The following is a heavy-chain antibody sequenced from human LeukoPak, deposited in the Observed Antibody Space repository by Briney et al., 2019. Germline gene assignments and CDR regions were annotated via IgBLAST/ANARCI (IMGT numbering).Heavy chain of an antibody. CDR2: IYYSGST. Sequence: TSETLSLTCTVSGGSISSSSYYWGWIRQPPGKGLEWIGSIYYSGSTYYNPSLKSRVTISVDTSKNQFSLKLSSVTAADTAVYYCARTVIAFGDSSSYNYDAFDIWGQGTMVTVSS. D-gene: IGHD3-22*01. J-gene: IGHJ3*02. CDR1: GGSISSSSYY. CDR3: ARTVIAFGDSSSYNYDAFDI. V-gene: IGHV4-39*01.